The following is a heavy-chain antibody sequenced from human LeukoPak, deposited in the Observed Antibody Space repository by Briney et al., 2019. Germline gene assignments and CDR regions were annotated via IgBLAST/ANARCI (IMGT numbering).Heavy chain of an antibody. Sequence: GGSLRLSCSASGFTFSNYAMHWLRQAPGKGLEYVSVISSTGGSTYYADSVKGRFTVSRDNSENTLYLQMNSLRAEDTAVYYCAQNARYFDYWGQGTLVTVSS. CDR2: ISSTGGST. CDR1: GFTFSNYA. J-gene: IGHJ4*02. V-gene: IGHV3-64*04. CDR3: AQNARYFDY.